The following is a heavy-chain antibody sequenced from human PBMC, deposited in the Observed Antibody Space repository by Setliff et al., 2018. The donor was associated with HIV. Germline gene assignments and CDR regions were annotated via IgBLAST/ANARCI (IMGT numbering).Heavy chain of an antibody. D-gene: IGHD3-16*02. CDR1: GGSFSDYY. V-gene: IGHV4-34*01. J-gene: IGHJ4*02. CDR3: ARRKSGSSYRFFNY. Sequence: PSETLSLTCTVYGGSFSDYYWSWIRQPPGKGLEWIGEINHSGTTIYSPTLQSRVTLSVDPSNNQFSLNLTSVTAADTAVYYCARRKSGSSYRFFNYWGLGSLVTVSS. CDR2: INHSGTT.